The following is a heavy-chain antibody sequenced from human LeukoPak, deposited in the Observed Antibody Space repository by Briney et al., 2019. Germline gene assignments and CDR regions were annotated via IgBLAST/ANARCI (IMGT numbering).Heavy chain of an antibody. CDR1: GFSFSDYG. CDR3: ARTGYSSGWYPGAFDI. CDR2: LYSGGRT. D-gene: IGHD6-19*01. V-gene: IGHV3-53*01. J-gene: IGHJ3*02. Sequence: GGSLRLSCAASGFSFSDYGMNWVRQAPGKGLEWVSVLYSGGRTYYADSVKGRFTISRDNSKNTLYLQMNSLRAEDTAVYYCARTGYSSGWYPGAFDIWGQGTMVTVSS.